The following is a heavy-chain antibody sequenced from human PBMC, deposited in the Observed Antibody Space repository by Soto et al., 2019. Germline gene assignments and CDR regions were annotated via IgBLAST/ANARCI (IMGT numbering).Heavy chain of an antibody. V-gene: IGHV1-69*13. D-gene: IGHD3-3*01. J-gene: IGHJ3*02. CDR1: GGTFSSYA. Sequence: SVKVSCKASGGTFSSYAISWVRQAPGQGLEWMGGITPIFGTANYAQKFQGRVTITADESTSTAHMELSSLRSEDTAVYYCARDSKVNPGFCDIWGQGTMVTVSS. CDR2: ITPIFGTA. CDR3: ARDSKVNPGFCDI.